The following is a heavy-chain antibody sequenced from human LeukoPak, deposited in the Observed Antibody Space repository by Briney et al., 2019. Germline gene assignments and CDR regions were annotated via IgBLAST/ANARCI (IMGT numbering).Heavy chain of an antibody. D-gene: IGHD1-14*01. V-gene: IGHV1-69*05. J-gene: IGHJ4*02. CDR1: GGTFSSYA. CDR3: ARVNQFDY. Sequence: SVKVSCKASGGTFSSYAIGWVRQAPGQGLEWMGGIIPIFGTANYAQKLQGRVTMTTDTSTSTAYVELRSLRSDDTAVYYCARVNQFDYWGQGTLVTVSS. CDR2: IIPIFGTA.